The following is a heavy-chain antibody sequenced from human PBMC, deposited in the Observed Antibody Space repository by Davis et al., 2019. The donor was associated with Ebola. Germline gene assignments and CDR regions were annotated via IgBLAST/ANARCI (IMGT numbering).Heavy chain of an antibody. CDR2: MNPNSGNT. J-gene: IGHJ6*02. CDR1: GYTFTSYD. Sequence: ASVKVSCKASGYTFTSYDINWVRQATGQGLEWMGWMNPNSGNTGYAQKFQGRVTMTRNTSISTAYMELSSLRSEDTAVYYCATCHSGSYSCYYYYGMDVWGQGTTVTVSS. CDR3: ATCHSGSYSCYYYYGMDV. D-gene: IGHD1-26*01. V-gene: IGHV1-8*01.